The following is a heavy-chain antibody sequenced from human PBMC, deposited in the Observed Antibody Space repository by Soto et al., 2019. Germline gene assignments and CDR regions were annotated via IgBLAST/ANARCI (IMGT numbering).Heavy chain of an antibody. CDR3: AGTEVFAHIVVV. V-gene: IGHV4-59*08. CDR2: IYYSGST. Sequence: SETLSLTCTVSGGSISSYYWSWIRQPPGKGLEWIGYIYYSGSTNYNPSLKSRVTISVDTSKNQFSLKLSSVTAADTAVYYCAGTEVFAHIVVVWGQGTLVTVSS. D-gene: IGHD2-21*01. CDR1: GGSISSYY. J-gene: IGHJ4*02.